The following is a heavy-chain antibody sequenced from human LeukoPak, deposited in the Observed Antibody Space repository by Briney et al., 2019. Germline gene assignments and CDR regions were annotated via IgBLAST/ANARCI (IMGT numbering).Heavy chain of an antibody. V-gene: IGHV3-64D*06. J-gene: IGHJ4*02. CDR1: GFTFSSYA. D-gene: IGHD3-10*01. Sequence: GGSLRLSCSASGFTFSSYAMHWVRQAPGKGLEYVSAISSNGGSTYYADSMKGRFTISRDNSKNTLYLQMSSLRAEDTAVYYCAASGGSYGSGSYHYWGQGTPVTVSS. CDR3: AASGGSYGSGSYHY. CDR2: ISSNGGST.